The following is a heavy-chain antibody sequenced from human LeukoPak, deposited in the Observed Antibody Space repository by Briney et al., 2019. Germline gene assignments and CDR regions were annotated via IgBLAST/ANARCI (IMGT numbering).Heavy chain of an antibody. CDR1: GFTFDDYA. Sequence: PGRSLRLSCAASGFTFDDYAMHWVRQAPGKGLVWVSRINTDGSSTSYADSVKGRFTISRDNAKNTLYLQMNSLRAEDTAVYYCARDGYNSWYFDYWGQGTLVTVSS. V-gene: IGHV3-74*01. CDR3: ARDGYNSWYFDY. CDR2: INTDGSST. J-gene: IGHJ4*02. D-gene: IGHD5-24*01.